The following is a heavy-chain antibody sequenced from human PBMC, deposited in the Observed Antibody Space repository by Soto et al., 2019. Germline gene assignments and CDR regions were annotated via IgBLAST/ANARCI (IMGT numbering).Heavy chain of an antibody. D-gene: IGHD3-3*01. Sequence: SETLSLTCTVSGGSISSSSYYWGWIRQPPGKGLEWIGSIYYRGSTYYNPSLKSRVTISVDTSKNQFSLKLSSVTAADTAVYYCASNSGWGSFGVVSFYYYMEVWGKGTTVTVSS. CDR3: ASNSGWGSFGVVSFYYYMEV. CDR1: GGSISSSSYY. CDR2: IYYRGST. V-gene: IGHV4-39*01. J-gene: IGHJ6*03.